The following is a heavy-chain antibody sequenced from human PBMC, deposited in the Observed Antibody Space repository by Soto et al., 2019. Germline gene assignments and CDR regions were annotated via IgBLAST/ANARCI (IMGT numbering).Heavy chain of an antibody. CDR3: ARGTLLFGPRRFDP. V-gene: IGHV4-34*01. Sequence: SETLSLTCAVYGGSFSGYYWSWIRQPPGKGLEWIGEINHSGSTNYNPSLKSRVTISVDTSKNQFSLKLSSVTAADTAVYYCARGTLLFGPRRFDPWGQGTLVTVSS. CDR1: GGSFSGYY. D-gene: IGHD3-3*01. CDR2: INHSGST. J-gene: IGHJ5*02.